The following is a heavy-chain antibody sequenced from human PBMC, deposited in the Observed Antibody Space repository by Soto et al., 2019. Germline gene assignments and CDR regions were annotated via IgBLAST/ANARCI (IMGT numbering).Heavy chain of an antibody. CDR1: GGSFSGYY. V-gene: IGHV4-34*01. Sequence: PSETLSLTCAVYGGSFSGYYWSWIRQPPGKGLEWIGEINHSGSTNHNPSLKSRVTISVDTSKNQFSLKLSSVTAADTAAYYCARGSHSPYSSSSYWFDPWGQGTLVTVSS. CDR2: INHSGST. J-gene: IGHJ5*02. CDR3: ARGSHSPYSSSSYWFDP. D-gene: IGHD6-6*01.